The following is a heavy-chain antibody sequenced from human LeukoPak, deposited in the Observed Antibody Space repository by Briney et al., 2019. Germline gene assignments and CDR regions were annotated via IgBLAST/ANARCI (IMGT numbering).Heavy chain of an antibody. CDR2: IYTSGST. CDR3: ARGITRRRTFDI. V-gene: IGHV4-4*07. Sequence: SETLSLTCTVSGGSISSYYWSWIRQPAGKGLEWIGRIYTSGSTYYNPSLKSRITISVDTSKNQFSLKLSSVTAADTALYYCARGITRRRTFDIWGQGTMVTVSS. CDR1: GGSISSYY. J-gene: IGHJ3*02. D-gene: IGHD3-10*01.